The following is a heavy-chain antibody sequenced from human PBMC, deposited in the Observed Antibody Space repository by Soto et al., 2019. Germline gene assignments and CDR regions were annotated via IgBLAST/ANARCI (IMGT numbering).Heavy chain of an antibody. J-gene: IGHJ4*02. Sequence: SSETLSLTCTASGGSISSYYWSWIRQPPGKGLEWIGYIYYSGSTNYNPSLKSRVTISVDTSKNQFSLKLSSVTAADTAVYYCARRYGGNFDFWGQGTLVTVSS. D-gene: IGHD1-26*01. V-gene: IGHV4-59*01. CDR1: GGSISSYY. CDR2: IYYSGST. CDR3: ARRYGGNFDF.